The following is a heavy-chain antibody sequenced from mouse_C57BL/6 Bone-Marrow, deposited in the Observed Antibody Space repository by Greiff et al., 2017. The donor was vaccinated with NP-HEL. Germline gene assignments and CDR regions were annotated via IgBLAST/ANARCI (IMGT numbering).Heavy chain of an antibody. CDR1: GFNIKDDY. D-gene: IGHD1-1*01. Sequence: VQLQQSGAELVRPGASVKLSCTASGFNIKDDYMHWVKQRPEQGLEWIGWIDPENGDTEYASKFQGKATITADTSSNTAYLQLSSLTSEDTAVYYGTTDYCSSYGYYFDYWGQGTTLTVSS. CDR3: TTDYCSSYGYYFDY. V-gene: IGHV14-4*01. J-gene: IGHJ2*01. CDR2: IDPENGDT.